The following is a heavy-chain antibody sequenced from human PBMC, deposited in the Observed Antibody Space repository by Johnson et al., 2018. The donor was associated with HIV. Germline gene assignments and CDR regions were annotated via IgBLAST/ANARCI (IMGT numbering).Heavy chain of an antibody. Sequence: QMQLVESGGGVVQPGGSLRLSCAASGFTFSSYGMHWVRQAPGKGLEWVAFIRYDGSNKYYADSVKGRFTISRDNSKNTLYLQMNSLRAEDTAVYYCARATTPHDAFDIWGQGTMVTVSS. V-gene: IGHV3-30*02. D-gene: IGHD1-1*01. CDR1: GFTFSSYG. CDR2: IRYDGSNK. CDR3: ARATTPHDAFDI. J-gene: IGHJ3*02.